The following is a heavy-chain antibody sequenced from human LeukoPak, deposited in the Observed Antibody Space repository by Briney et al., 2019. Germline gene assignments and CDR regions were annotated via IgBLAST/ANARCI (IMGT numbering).Heavy chain of an antibody. Sequence: GSLRLSCAASGFTFSSYWMHWVRQPPGKGLEWIGEINHSGSTNYNPSLKSRVTISVDTSKNQFSLKLSSVTAADTAVCYCAIPGYSSSWYGIDYWGQGTLVTVSS. D-gene: IGHD6-13*01. CDR2: INHSGST. CDR3: AIPGYSSSWYGIDY. J-gene: IGHJ4*02. CDR1: GFTFSSYW. V-gene: IGHV4-34*08.